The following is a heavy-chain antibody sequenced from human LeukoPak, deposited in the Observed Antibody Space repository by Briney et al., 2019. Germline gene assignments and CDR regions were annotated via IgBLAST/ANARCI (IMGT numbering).Heavy chain of an antibody. CDR1: GFTFSSYA. J-gene: IGHJ4*02. Sequence: GGSLRLSCAASGFTFSSYAMHWVRQAPGKGLEWVAVISYDGSNKYYADSVKGRFTISRDNSKNTLYLQMNSLRAEDTAVYYCARGPLWSDYVWGSYPDWGQGTLVTVSS. V-gene: IGHV3-30-3*01. CDR2: ISYDGSNK. D-gene: IGHD3-16*01. CDR3: ARGPLWSDYVWGSYPD.